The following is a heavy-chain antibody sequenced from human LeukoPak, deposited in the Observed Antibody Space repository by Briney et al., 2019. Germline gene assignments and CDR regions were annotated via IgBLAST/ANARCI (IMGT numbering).Heavy chain of an antibody. Sequence: SVKVSCKASGGTFSSYAISWVRQAPGQGLEWMGRIIPILGIANYAQKFQGRVTITADKSTSTAYMELSILRSEDTAVYYCARDTPGAGWFDPWGQGTLVTVSS. CDR3: ARDTPGAGWFDP. J-gene: IGHJ5*02. D-gene: IGHD1-26*01. V-gene: IGHV1-69*04. CDR1: GGTFSSYA. CDR2: IIPILGIA.